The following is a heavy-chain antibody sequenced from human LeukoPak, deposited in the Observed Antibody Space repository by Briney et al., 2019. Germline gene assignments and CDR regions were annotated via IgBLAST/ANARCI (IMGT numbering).Heavy chain of an antibody. Sequence: GGSLRLSCAASGFTFSSYGMHWVRQAPGKGLEWVAVIWYDGSNKYYADSVKGRFTISRDNSKNTLYLQMNSLRAEDTAVYYCARRHYGDYLYFDFWGQGTLVTVSS. J-gene: IGHJ4*02. V-gene: IGHV3-33*01. CDR3: ARRHYGDYLYFDF. D-gene: IGHD4-17*01. CDR2: IWYDGSNK. CDR1: GFTFSSYG.